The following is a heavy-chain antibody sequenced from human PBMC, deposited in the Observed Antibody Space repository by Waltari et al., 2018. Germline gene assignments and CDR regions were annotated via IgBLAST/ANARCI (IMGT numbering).Heavy chain of an antibody. D-gene: IGHD2-15*01. J-gene: IGHJ4*02. V-gene: IGHV3-74*01. CDR2: IKTDGSTA. CDR3: ARGGSGGTYGLFDY. CDR1: GFTFGSYW. Sequence: VQLVESGGALVQPGGSLRLSCVGSGFTFGSYWMHWVRQVPGKGLIWVSRIKTDGSTADYVDSVKGRFTNSRDNADNTMYLQMNSLRAEDTAVYYCARGGSGGTYGLFDYWGQGTLVTVSS.